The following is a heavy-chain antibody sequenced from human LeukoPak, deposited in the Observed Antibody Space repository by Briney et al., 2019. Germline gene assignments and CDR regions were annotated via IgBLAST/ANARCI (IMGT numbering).Heavy chain of an antibody. D-gene: IGHD4-11*01. J-gene: IGHJ6*03. CDR3: ARVETTDYYYYYMDV. CDR1: GYTFTRYY. V-gene: IGHV1-46*01. CDR2: INPSGGNT. Sequence: GASVKVSCKASGYTFTRYYMHWVRQAPGQGLEWMGIINPSGGNTNYAQKFQGRVTMTRDMSTSTAYMELRSLRSDDTAVYYCARVETTDYYYYYMDVWGKGTTVTVSS.